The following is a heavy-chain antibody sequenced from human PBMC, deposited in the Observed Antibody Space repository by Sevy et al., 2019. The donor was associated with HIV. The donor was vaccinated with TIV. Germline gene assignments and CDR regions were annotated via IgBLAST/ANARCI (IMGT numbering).Heavy chain of an antibody. CDR2: INHSGGT. D-gene: IGHD2-15*01. J-gene: IGHJ3*02. V-gene: IGHV4-34*01. Sequence: SETLSLTCAVYGGSFSGYYWSWIRQPPGKGLEWIGEINHSGGTNYNPSLKCRFTISVDSSKNQFSLKLNSVTAADTAVYYCARHCTGSSCSHAFDIWGQGTMVTVSS. CDR1: GGSFSGYY. CDR3: ARHCTGSSCSHAFDI.